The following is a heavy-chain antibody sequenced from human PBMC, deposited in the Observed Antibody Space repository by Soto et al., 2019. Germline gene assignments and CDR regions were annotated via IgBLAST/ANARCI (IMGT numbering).Heavy chain of an antibody. CDR3: ARASGYGGKVFDY. CDR1: GFTFSDYY. J-gene: IGHJ4*02. D-gene: IGHD4-17*01. Sequence: QVQLVESGGGLVKPGGSLRLSCAASGFTFSDYYMSWIRQAPGKGLEWVSYISSSSSYTNYADSVKGRFTISRDNAKNSLYLQMNSLRVEDTAVYYCARASGYGGKVFDYWGQGTLVTVSS. CDR2: ISSSSSYT. V-gene: IGHV3-11*05.